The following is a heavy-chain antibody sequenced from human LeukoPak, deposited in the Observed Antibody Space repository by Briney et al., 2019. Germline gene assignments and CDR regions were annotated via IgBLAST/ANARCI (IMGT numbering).Heavy chain of an antibody. V-gene: IGHV4-31*03. CDR2: IYYSGST. CDR3: ARDSSYYDSSGYYYYGMDV. Sequence: PSETLSLTCTVSGVSISSGGYYWSWICQHPGKGLEWIGYIYYSGSTYYNPSLKSRVTISVDTSKKQFSLKLSSVTAADTAVYYCARDSSYYDSSGYYYYGMDVWGQGTTVTVSS. D-gene: IGHD3-22*01. CDR1: GVSISSGGYY. J-gene: IGHJ6*02.